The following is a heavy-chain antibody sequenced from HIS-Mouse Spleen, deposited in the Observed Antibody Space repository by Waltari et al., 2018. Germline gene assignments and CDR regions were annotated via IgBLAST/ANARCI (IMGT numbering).Heavy chain of an antibody. D-gene: IGHD6-13*01. CDR3: AREIPYSSSWYDWYFDL. Sequence: QLQLQESGPGLVKPSETLSLTCTVSGGSISSSSYYWGWIRRPPGKGLEWIGSINYRGTTYYNPSRKGRVTIAVDTSKNQFSRKLSSVTAADTAVYYCAREIPYSSSWYDWYFDLWGRGTLVTVSS. CDR2: INYRGTT. CDR1: GGSISSSSYY. V-gene: IGHV4-39*07. J-gene: IGHJ2*01.